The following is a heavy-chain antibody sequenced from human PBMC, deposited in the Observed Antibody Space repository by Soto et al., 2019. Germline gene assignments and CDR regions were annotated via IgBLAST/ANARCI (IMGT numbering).Heavy chain of an antibody. CDR2: IYYSGST. CDR1: GGSISSYY. D-gene: IGHD6-19*01. J-gene: IGHJ4*02. Sequence: PSETLSLTCTVSGGSISSYYWSWIRQPPGKGLEWIGYIYYSGSTNYNPSLKSRVTISVDTSKNQFSLKLSSVTAADTAVYYCARDSGGWADERVFDYWGQGTLVTVS. CDR3: ARDSGGWADERVFDY. V-gene: IGHV4-59*01.